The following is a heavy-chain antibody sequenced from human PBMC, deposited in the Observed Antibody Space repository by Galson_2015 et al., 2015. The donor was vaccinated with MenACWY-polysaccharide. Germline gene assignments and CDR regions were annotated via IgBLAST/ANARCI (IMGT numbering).Heavy chain of an antibody. V-gene: IGHV3-23*01. J-gene: IGHJ4*02. CDR1: RRNE. Sequence: RRNERRGGGKGKGKGLEWVSAISGSGGSTYYADSVKGRFTISRDNSKNTLYLQMNSLRAEDTAVYYCAKADDFWSGYYKFDYWGQGTLVTVSS. CDR3: AKADDFWSGYYKFDY. CDR2: ISGSGGST. D-gene: IGHD3-3*01.